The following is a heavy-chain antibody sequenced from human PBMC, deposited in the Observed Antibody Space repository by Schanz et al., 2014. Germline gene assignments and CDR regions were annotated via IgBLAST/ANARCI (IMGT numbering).Heavy chain of an antibody. J-gene: IGHJ4*02. V-gene: IGHV3-11*06. CDR1: GFTFSDYY. CDR2: VSRSTPDI. Sequence: QVQLVESGGGLVKPGGSLRLSCAASGFTFSDYYMSWIRQAPGKGLEWVSYVSRSTPDIYYADSVKGRFTMSRDNAKNSVFLQMNSLRAEDTAVYYCARKSLVSAHYDSWGQGTLVTVSS. D-gene: IGHD2-21*01. CDR3: ARKSLVSAHYDS.